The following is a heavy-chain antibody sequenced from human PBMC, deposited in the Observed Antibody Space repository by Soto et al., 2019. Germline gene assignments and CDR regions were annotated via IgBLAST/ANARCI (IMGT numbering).Heavy chain of an antibody. V-gene: IGHV3-23*01. CDR3: ARCCSGWCGAFDY. Sequence: GGSLRLSCVGSGFTFRDHAMRWVRQAPGRGLEWVSAISANGGSIQHADSVKGRFTISRDNAKNSLYLQMNSLRAEDTAVYYCARCCSGWCGAFDYWGQGTLVTVSS. D-gene: IGHD6-19*01. CDR2: ISANGGSI. CDR1: GFTFRDHA. J-gene: IGHJ4*02.